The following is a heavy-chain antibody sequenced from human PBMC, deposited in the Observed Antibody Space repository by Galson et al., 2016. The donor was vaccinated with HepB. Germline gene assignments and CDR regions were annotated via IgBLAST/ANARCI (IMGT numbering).Heavy chain of an antibody. D-gene: IGHD3-22*01. CDR3: ARDAKYDSRAWAWYFDL. J-gene: IGHJ2*01. CDR1: GFSLSNYA. CDR2: TSSDGSSK. Sequence: SLRLSCAASGFSLSNYAMHWVRQAPGQGLEWMLITSSDGSSKYSADSVKGRFLISRDNSKNTLYLQLNSLRVEDTAVYYCARDAKYDSRAWAWYFDLWGPGTLVTVTS. V-gene: IGHV3-30-3*01.